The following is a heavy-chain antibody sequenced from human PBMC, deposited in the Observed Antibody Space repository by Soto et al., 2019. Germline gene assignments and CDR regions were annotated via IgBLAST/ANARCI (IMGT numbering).Heavy chain of an antibody. Sequence: GGSLRLSCAASGFTFSGFGMHWVRQASGKGLEWVAVISSDGSNKYYVDSVKGRFTISRDNSMHTLYLQMNSLGAEDTAVYFCARNWNYPDYWGQGTLVTVSS. CDR2: ISSDGSNK. CDR3: ARNWNYPDY. D-gene: IGHD1-1*01. V-gene: IGHV3-30*03. J-gene: IGHJ4*02. CDR1: GFTFSGFG.